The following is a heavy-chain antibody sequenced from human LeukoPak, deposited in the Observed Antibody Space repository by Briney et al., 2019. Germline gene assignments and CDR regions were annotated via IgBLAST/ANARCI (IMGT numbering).Heavy chain of an antibody. D-gene: IGHD6-13*01. J-gene: IGHJ6*02. CDR2: INPNSGGT. CDR1: GGTLSNYA. CDR3: ARDLAVAAAGPMYYYYGMDV. V-gene: IGHV1-2*02. Sequence: ASVKVSCKASGGTLSNYAISWVRQAPGQGLEWMGWINPNSGGTNYAQKFQGRVTMTRDTSISTAYMELSRLRSDDTAVYYCARDLAVAAAGPMYYYYGMDVWGQGTTVTVSS.